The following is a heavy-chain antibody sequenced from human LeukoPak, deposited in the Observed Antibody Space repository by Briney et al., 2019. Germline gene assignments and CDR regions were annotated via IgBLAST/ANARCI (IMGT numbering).Heavy chain of an antibody. CDR3: AKARGAAAGTGAFDV. D-gene: IGHD6-13*01. J-gene: IGHJ3*01. CDR2: FSATDGSA. CDR1: GITVNNYG. V-gene: IGHV3-23*01. Sequence: GSLRLSCAASGITVNNYGMTWVRQAPGEGLEWVSAFSATDGSAHYADSVRGGFSFSRDNSKNSLYLQMNSLGDEDTAVYFCAKARGAAAGTGAFDVWGQGPTATVSS.